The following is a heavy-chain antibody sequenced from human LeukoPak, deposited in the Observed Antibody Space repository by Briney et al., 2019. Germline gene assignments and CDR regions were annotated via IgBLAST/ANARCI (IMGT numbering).Heavy chain of an antibody. V-gene: IGHV3-30*18. Sequence: GGSLRLSCAASGFTFSSYGMHWVRQAPGKGLEWVVVISYDGSNKYYADSVKGRFTISRDNSKNTLYLQMNSLRAEDTAVYYCAKGRYDWNDNWFDPWGQGTLVTVSS. CDR1: GFTFSSYG. D-gene: IGHD1-1*01. CDR3: AKGRYDWNDNWFDP. CDR2: ISYDGSNK. J-gene: IGHJ5*02.